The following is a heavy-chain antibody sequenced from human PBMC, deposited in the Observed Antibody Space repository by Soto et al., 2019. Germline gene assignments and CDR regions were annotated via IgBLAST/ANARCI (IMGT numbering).Heavy chain of an antibody. CDR2: IVVGSGNT. CDR1: GFTFTSSA. CDR3: AAVAMVLGVRHDAFDI. V-gene: IGHV1-58*01. J-gene: IGHJ3*02. Sequence: GASVKVSCKASGFTFTSSAVQWVRQARGQRLEWIGWIVVGSGNTNYAQKFQERVTITRDMSTSTAYMELSSLRSEDTAVYYCAAVAMVLGVRHDAFDIWGQGTMVTVSS. D-gene: IGHD3-10*01.